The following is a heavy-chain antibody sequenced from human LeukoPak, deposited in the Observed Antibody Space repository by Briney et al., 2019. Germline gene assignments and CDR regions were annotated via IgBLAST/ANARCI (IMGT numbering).Heavy chain of an antibody. CDR3: VRQGTNSGYYLLDY. V-gene: IGHV4-39*01. Sequence: TSETLSLTCTVSGGSISSSSYYWGCIRQPPGKGLECIGSIYYSGSTYYNPSLKSRVTISVDTSKNQFSLKLSSVTAADTATYYCVRQGTNSGYYLLDYWGQGHPVIVSS. D-gene: IGHD3-22*01. CDR2: IYYSGST. CDR1: GGSISSSSYY. J-gene: IGHJ4*02.